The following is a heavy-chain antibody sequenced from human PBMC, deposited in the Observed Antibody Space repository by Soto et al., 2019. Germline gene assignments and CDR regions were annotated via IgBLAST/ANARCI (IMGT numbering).Heavy chain of an antibody. CDR3: ARESGGATATLDYYYFYMDV. CDR2: INPNSGVT. J-gene: IGHJ6*03. Sequence: QVQLVQSGAEVKKPGASVTVSCRASGDSFTGYYMHWVRQAPGQGLEWMGWINPNSGVTKYAQKFQGWVTMTRDTSMRTVYMELSRLRSDDTAVYYGARESGGATATLDYYYFYMDVWGTGTTVTVSS. V-gene: IGHV1-2*04. D-gene: IGHD1-26*01. CDR1: GDSFTGYY.